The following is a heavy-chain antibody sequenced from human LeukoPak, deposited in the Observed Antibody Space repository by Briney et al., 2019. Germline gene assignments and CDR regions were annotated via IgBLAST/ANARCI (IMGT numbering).Heavy chain of an antibody. D-gene: IGHD6-13*01. Sequence: GGSLRLSCAASGFTFSTYEMNWVRQAPGKGLEWVSFISSSGSSIYYADSVKGRFTISRDNAKNSLYLQMNGLRAEDTAVYYCARPGYSSSLYYFDYWGQGTLVTVSS. CDR3: ARPGYSSSLYYFDY. CDR1: GFTFSTYE. J-gene: IGHJ4*02. V-gene: IGHV3-48*03. CDR2: ISSSGSSI.